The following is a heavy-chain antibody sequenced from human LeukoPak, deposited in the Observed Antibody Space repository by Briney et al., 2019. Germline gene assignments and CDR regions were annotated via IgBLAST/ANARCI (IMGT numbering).Heavy chain of an antibody. Sequence: GASVKVSCKASGGTFSSYAISWVRQAPGQGLEWMGGIIPIFGTANYAQKFQGRVTITADESTSTAYMELSSLRSEDTAVYYCARVLHSSTPEDAFDIWGQGTMVTVSS. D-gene: IGHD6-13*01. J-gene: IGHJ3*02. CDR1: GGTFSSYA. CDR2: IIPIFGTA. CDR3: ARVLHSSTPEDAFDI. V-gene: IGHV1-69*13.